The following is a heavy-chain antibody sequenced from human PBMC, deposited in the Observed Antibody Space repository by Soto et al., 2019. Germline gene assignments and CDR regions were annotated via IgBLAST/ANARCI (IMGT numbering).Heavy chain of an antibody. J-gene: IGHJ5*02. V-gene: IGHV3-48*02. Sequence: EVQLVESGGGLVQPGGSLRLSCAASGFTFNSYSMNWVRQAPGKGLEWVSYISSSSTTKYYTDSVKGRFTISRDNAKNSLQLQRNSLRDDDTAVYYCARPSSGCATGFDPWGQGTLVTVSS. D-gene: IGHD6-19*01. CDR1: GFTFNSYS. CDR3: ARPSSGCATGFDP. CDR2: ISSSSTTK.